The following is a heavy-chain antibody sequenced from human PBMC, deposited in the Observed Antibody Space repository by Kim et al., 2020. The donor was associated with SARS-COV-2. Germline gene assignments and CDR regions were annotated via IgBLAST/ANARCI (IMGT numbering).Heavy chain of an antibody. CDR2: INHSGST. V-gene: IGHV4-34*01. D-gene: IGHD5-18*01. CDR3: AGLIQLRYGRLWLANDY. Sequence: SETLSLTCAVYGGSFSGYYWSWIRQPPGKGLEWIGEINHSGSTNYNPSLKSRVTISVDTSKNQFSLKLSSVTAADTAVYYCAGLIQLRYGRLWLANDYWGQGTLVTVSS. J-gene: IGHJ4*02. CDR1: GGSFSGYY.